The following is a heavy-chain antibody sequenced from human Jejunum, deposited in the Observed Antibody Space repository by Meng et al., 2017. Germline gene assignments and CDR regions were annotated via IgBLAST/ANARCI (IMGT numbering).Heavy chain of an antibody. V-gene: IGHV1-3*01. D-gene: IGHD2-15*01. CDR1: GYTFSSYG. CDR2: INAGNGNT. J-gene: IGHJ4*02. CDR3: ARDRCSGGSCYYFDY. Sequence: QVQLVQSGAEVKKSGASVKVSCKASGYTFSSYGLHWVRQAPGQRLEWMGWINAGNGNTKYSQKFQGRVTITRDTSATTLYMELSSLSSEDTAVYFCARDRCSGGSCYYFDYWGQGTLVTVSS.